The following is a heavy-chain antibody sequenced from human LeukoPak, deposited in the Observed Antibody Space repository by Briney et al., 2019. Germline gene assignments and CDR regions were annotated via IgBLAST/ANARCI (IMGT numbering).Heavy chain of an antibody. J-gene: IGHJ4*02. V-gene: IGHV3-23*01. CDR3: AKDKEKLDSSGLEYFDY. CDR2: ISGSGGST. CDR1: GFTFSSYA. D-gene: IGHD3-22*01. Sequence: PGGSLRLSCAASGFTFSSYAMSWVRQAPGKGLEWVSAISGSGGSTYYADSVKGRFTISRDNSKNTLYLQMNSLRAEDTAVYYCAKDKEKLDSSGLEYFDYWGQGTLVTVSS.